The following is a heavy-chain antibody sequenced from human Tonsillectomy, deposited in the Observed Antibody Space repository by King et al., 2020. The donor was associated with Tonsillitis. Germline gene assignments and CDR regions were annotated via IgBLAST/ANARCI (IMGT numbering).Heavy chain of an antibody. Sequence: VQLVESGGGLVQPGGSLRLSCAASGFTFSSYEKNWVRQAPGKGVEWVSYISSSGSTINYADSVKGRFTISRDNAKNSLYLQMNSLRAEDTAVYYCARDLRLWGDAFDIWGQGTMVTVSS. D-gene: IGHD3-16*01. J-gene: IGHJ3*02. CDR3: ARDLRLWGDAFDI. CDR1: GFTFSSYE. V-gene: IGHV3-48*03. CDR2: ISSSGSTI.